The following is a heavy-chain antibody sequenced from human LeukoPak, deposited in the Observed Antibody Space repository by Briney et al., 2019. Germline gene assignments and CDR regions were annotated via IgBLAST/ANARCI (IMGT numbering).Heavy chain of an antibody. CDR2: INAVDGNT. CDR1: GYTFTNYA. CDR3: ARDQCERRMWGATKCNWFDP. V-gene: IGHV1-3*03. Sequence: ASVKVSCKASGYTFTNYAMHWVRQAPGQRLEWMGWINAVDGNTKYSQEFQGRVTISRDTSASTAYMELRSLRPEDTAVYYCARDQCERRMWGATKCNWFDPWGQGTLVTVSS. J-gene: IGHJ5*02. D-gene: IGHD1-26*01.